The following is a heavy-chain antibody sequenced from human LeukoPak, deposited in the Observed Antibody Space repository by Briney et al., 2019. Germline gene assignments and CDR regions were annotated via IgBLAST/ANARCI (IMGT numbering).Heavy chain of an antibody. V-gene: IGHV3-30-3*01. J-gene: IGHJ3*02. CDR1: GFTFSSYA. D-gene: IGHD6-19*01. Sequence: GGSLRLSCAASGFTFSSYAMHWVRQAPGKGLEWVAVISDDGSNKYYADSVKGRFTISRDNSKNTLYLQMNSMRAEDTAVYYCARDREKPGIAVAGYAFDIWGQGTMVTVSS. CDR3: ARDREKPGIAVAGYAFDI. CDR2: ISDDGSNK.